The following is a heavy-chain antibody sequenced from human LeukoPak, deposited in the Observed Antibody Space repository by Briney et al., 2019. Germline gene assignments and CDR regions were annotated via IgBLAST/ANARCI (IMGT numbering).Heavy chain of an antibody. Sequence: ASVKVSCKASGYTFTGYYMHWVRQAPGQGLEWMGWINPNSGGTSYAQKFQGRVTMTRDTSISTAYMELSRLTSDDTAFYYCARDPMVSSGPIDYWGQGTLVTVSS. CDR2: INPNSGGT. J-gene: IGHJ4*02. D-gene: IGHD3-10*01. CDR3: ARDPMVSSGPIDY. V-gene: IGHV1-2*02. CDR1: GYTFTGYY.